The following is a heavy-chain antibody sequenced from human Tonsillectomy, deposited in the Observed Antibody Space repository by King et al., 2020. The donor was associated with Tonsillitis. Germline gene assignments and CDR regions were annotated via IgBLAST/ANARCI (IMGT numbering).Heavy chain of an antibody. D-gene: IGHD3-16*01. CDR1: GFTFGNYG. CDR3: AKVGIGLSDWYFDL. CDR2: IAYDASYE. V-gene: IGHV3-30*18. J-gene: IGHJ2*01. Sequence: QLVQSGGGVVQPGTSLRLSCAASGFTFGNYGMHWVRQAPGKGLEWVALIAYDASYENYADSVKGRFTISRDNSKNTLYLKMNSLRVEDTAVYYCAKVGIGLSDWYFDLWGRGTLVTVSS.